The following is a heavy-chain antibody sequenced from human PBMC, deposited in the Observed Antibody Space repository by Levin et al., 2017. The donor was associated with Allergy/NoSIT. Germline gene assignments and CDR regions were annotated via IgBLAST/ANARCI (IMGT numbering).Heavy chain of an antibody. D-gene: IGHD3-10*01. CDR3: GRDSRYGSGSYDY. V-gene: IGHV1-18*01. Sequence: ASVKVSCKASGYTFTSYGFSWVRQAPGQGLEWMGWISAYDANTHYAQKLQGRVTMTTDTSTSTAYMELRSLTSDDTAVYYCGRDSRYGSGSYDYWGQGTLVTVSS. J-gene: IGHJ4*02. CDR1: GYTFTSYG. CDR2: ISAYDANT.